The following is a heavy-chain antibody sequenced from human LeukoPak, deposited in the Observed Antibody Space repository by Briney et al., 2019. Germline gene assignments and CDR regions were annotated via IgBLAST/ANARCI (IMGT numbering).Heavy chain of an antibody. CDR2: IYTSGST. Sequence: SETLSLTCTVSGGSISSYYWSWIRQPAGKGLEWIGRIYTSGSTNYNPSLTSRVTMSVDTSKNQFSLQLSSVTAADTAVYYCARGTHYYDSSGYLYYFDYWGQGTLVTVSS. CDR3: ARGTHYYDSSGYLYYFDY. J-gene: IGHJ4*02. CDR1: GGSISSYY. D-gene: IGHD3-22*01. V-gene: IGHV4-4*07.